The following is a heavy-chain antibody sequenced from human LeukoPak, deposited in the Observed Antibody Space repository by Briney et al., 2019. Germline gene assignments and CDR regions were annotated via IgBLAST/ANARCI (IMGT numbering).Heavy chain of an antibody. Sequence: ASVKVSCKASGGTFSSYAISWVRQAPGQGLDWMGGIIPIFGTANYAQKFQGRVTITADKSTSTAYMELSSLRSEDTAVYYCARVPSYSSSWRDYYYYMDVWGKGTTVTVSS. CDR1: GGTFSSYA. CDR2: IIPIFGTA. D-gene: IGHD6-13*01. CDR3: ARVPSYSSSWRDYYYYMDV. V-gene: IGHV1-69*06. J-gene: IGHJ6*03.